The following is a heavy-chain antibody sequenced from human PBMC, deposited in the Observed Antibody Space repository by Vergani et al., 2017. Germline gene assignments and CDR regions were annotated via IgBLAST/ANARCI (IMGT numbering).Heavy chain of an antibody. J-gene: IGHJ6*02. CDR3: ARTCSSTSCYDYYYYGMDV. V-gene: IGHV1-69*01. Sequence: QVQLVQSGAEVKKPGSSVKVSCKASGGTFSSYAISWVRQAPGKGLEWMGGIIPIFGTANYAQKFQGRVTITADESTSTAYMELSSLRSEDTAVYYCARTCSSTSCYDYYYYGMDVWGQGTTVTVSS. CDR1: GGTFSSYA. D-gene: IGHD2-2*01. CDR2: IIPIFGTA.